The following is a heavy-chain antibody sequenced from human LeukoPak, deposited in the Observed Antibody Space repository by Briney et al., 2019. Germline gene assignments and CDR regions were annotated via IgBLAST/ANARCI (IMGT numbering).Heavy chain of an antibody. CDR1: GFTFSSYG. Sequence: GGSLRLSCAATGFTFSSYGMSWVRQAPGKGLEWVSAISSSGGNTYYADSVKGRFIISRDSSKNTLYLQMNSLRAEDTAVYYCARDPNPYSSGWYFGNWGQGTLVTVSS. CDR2: ISSSGGNT. CDR3: ARDPNPYSSGWYFGN. D-gene: IGHD6-19*01. V-gene: IGHV3-23*01. J-gene: IGHJ4*02.